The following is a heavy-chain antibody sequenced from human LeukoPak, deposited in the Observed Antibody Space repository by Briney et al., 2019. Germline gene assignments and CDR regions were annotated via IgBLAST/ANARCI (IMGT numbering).Heavy chain of an antibody. CDR3: ARVSGMIVAVIDHRHDY. CDR1: GGSISSYY. V-gene: IGHV4-59*08. CDR2: VYYSGST. J-gene: IGHJ4*02. D-gene: IGHD3-22*01. Sequence: PSETLSLTCTVSGGSISSYYWCWVWQTPGKGLGWMWDVYYSGSTNYNPSLTRRVTISVDTYKNQFSLKLSSVTAADTAVYYCARVSGMIVAVIDHRHDYWGQGTLVTVSS.